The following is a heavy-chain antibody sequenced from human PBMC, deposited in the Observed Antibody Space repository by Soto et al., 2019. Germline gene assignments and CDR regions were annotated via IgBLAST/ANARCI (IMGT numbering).Heavy chain of an antibody. CDR2: IWYDGSNK. V-gene: IGHV3-33*01. D-gene: IGHD3-10*01. J-gene: IGHJ6*02. CDR3: ARDRGYSGSGTRYSGMDV. Sequence: GGSLRLSCEASGFTFSNYGMHWVRQAPGKGLEWVTVIWYDGSNKYYADSVKGRFTISRDNSKSTLYLQMNSLRAEDTAVYYCARDRGYSGSGTRYSGMDVWGQGTTVTVSS. CDR1: GFTFSNYG.